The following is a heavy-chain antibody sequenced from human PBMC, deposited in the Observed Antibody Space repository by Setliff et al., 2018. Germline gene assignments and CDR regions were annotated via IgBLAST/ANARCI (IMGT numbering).Heavy chain of an antibody. D-gene: IGHD3-22*01. Sequence: SVKVSCKASGDTFSSSAISWVRQAPGQGLEWMGGIIPIFGTANYAQKFQGRVTITADESTSTAYMELSSLRSEDTAVYYCARDGDNYYDSSGYYFNHVFDIWGQGTMVTVSS. J-gene: IGHJ3*02. CDR3: ARDGDNYYDSSGYYFNHVFDI. CDR1: GDTFSSSA. CDR2: IIPIFGTA. V-gene: IGHV1-69*13.